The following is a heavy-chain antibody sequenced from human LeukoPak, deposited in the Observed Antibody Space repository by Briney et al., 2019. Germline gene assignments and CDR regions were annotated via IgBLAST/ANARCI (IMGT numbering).Heavy chain of an antibody. CDR1: SVSIGSYY. CDR3: AIGSYPCQY. D-gene: IGHD3-10*01. V-gene: IGHV4-4*09. Sequence: SETLSLTCSLSSVSIGSYYWSWIRQPPGKGLEWIALIHNSGTTNYNPSLKSRVTLSLDTSKKRLSLKLNSVTAADTAVYYCAIGSYPCQYWGQGTLVTVSS. CDR2: IHNSGTT. J-gene: IGHJ4*02.